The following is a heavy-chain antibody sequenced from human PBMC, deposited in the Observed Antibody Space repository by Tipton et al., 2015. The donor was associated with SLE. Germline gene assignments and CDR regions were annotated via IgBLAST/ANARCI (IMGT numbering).Heavy chain of an antibody. CDR1: GGSISSYY. Sequence: TLSLTCTVSGGSISSYYWSWIRQPAGKGLEWIGYIYTSGSTNYNPSLKSRVTISVDTSKNQFSLKLSSVTAADTAVYYCARESPGDYDFWSGYSKNYFDYWGQGTLVTVSS. CDR3: ARESPGDYDFWSGYSKNYFDY. D-gene: IGHD3-3*01. V-gene: IGHV4-4*09. J-gene: IGHJ4*02. CDR2: IYTSGST.